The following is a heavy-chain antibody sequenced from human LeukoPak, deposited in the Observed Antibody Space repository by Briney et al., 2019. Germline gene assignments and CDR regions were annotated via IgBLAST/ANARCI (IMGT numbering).Heavy chain of an antibody. CDR3: ARHGPRWPPPGYYFDY. CDR1: GGSISSSSYY. D-gene: IGHD4-23*01. CDR2: IYYSGST. J-gene: IGHJ4*02. Sequence: KSSETLSLTCTVSGGSISSSSYYWGWIRQPPGKGLEWIGSIYYSGSTYYNPSLKSRVTISVDTSKNQFSLKLSSVTAADTAVYYCARHGPRWPPPGYYFDYWGQGTLVTVSS. V-gene: IGHV4-39*01.